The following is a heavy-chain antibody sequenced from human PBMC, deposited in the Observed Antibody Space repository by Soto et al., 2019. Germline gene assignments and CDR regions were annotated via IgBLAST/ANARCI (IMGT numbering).Heavy chain of an antibody. Sequence: PGGSLRLSCAASGFTFSSYAMSWVRQAPGKGLEWVSAISGSGCSTYYADSVKGRFTISRDNSKNTLYLQMNSLRAEDTAVYYCAKDSYYDSSGSLFGYWGQGTLVTVSS. D-gene: IGHD3-22*01. CDR3: AKDSYYDSSGSLFGY. CDR1: GFTFSSYA. J-gene: IGHJ4*02. CDR2: ISGSGCST. V-gene: IGHV3-23*01.